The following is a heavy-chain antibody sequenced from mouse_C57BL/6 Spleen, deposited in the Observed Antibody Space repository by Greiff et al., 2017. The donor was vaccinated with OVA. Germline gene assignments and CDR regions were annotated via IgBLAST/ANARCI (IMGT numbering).Heavy chain of an antibody. Sequence: QVQLQQPGAELVKPGASVKMSCTASGYTFTSYWITWVKQRPGQGLEWIGAIYPGSGSTNYHEQFKSQATLTVDTSSSTAYMQLSSLTSEDSAVYDGARGDYSNYFDYWGQGTTLTVSS. CDR2: IYPGSGST. V-gene: IGHV1-55*01. J-gene: IGHJ2*01. CDR1: GYTFTSYW. CDR3: ARGDYSNYFDY. D-gene: IGHD2-5*01.